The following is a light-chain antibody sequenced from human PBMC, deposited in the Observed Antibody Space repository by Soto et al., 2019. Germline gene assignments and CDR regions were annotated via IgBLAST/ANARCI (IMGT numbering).Light chain of an antibody. Sequence: DIHMTQSPSTLSASVGDRVTITCRASQSISIWLAWYQQKPGKAPNLLLYKTSSLETGVPSRFRGSGSGTELTLTLSSLQPDYFATYSCQHWNDYSWTFGQGTKVEVK. CDR1: QSISIW. CDR2: KTS. J-gene: IGKJ1*01. V-gene: IGKV1-5*03. CDR3: QHWNDYSWT.